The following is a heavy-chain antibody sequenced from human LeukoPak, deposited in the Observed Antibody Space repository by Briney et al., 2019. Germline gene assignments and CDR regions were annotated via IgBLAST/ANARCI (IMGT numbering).Heavy chain of an antibody. Sequence: PGGSLRLSCAASGFTFGSYGMSWVRQAPGKGLEWVSFITPNADRACYADSVKGRFTISRDNPRNTLYMQMNSLRDEDTAVYYCAIMHGYYDGSGYWVQWGQGTLVTASS. CDR1: GFTFGSYG. D-gene: IGHD3-22*01. V-gene: IGHV3-23*01. CDR2: ITPNADRA. J-gene: IGHJ1*01. CDR3: AIMHGYYDGSGYWVQ.